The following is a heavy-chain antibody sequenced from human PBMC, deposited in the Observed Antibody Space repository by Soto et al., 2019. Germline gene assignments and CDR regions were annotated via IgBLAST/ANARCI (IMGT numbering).Heavy chain of an antibody. CDR1: GYTFTSYD. CDR3: ARPHYSSSWDKNWFDP. D-gene: IGHD6-13*01. V-gene: IGHV1-8*01. CDR2: MNPNSGNT. J-gene: IGHJ5*02. Sequence: GASVKVSCKASGYTFTSYDINWVRQATGQGLEWMGWMNPNSGNTGYAQKFQGRVTMTRNTSISTAYMELSSLRSEDTAVYYCARPHYSSSWDKNWFDPWGQGTLVTVSS.